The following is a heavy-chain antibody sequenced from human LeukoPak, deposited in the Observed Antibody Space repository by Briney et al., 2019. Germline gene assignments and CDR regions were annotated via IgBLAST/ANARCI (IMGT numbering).Heavy chain of an antibody. CDR1: GFSVSNSH. CDR3: ARVTDTWNSKSHVDV. D-gene: IGHD1-7*01. Sequence: PGGSLRLSCEASGFSVSNSHMAWVRQAPGKGLERVSHINSGGRTFYADSVKGRFTIARDNSRNTLHLQMNNLKGEDTAVYYCARVTDTWNSKSHVDVWGEGTTVIVSS. V-gene: IGHV3-53*01. J-gene: IGHJ6*04. CDR2: INSGGRT.